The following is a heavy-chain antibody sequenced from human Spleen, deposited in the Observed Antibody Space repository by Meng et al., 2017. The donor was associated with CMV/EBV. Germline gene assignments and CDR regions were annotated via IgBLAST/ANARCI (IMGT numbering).Heavy chain of an antibody. CDR2: ISAYNGNT. CDR1: GYTFTSYG. CDR3: AKNIEYSSSSGVDH. V-gene: IGHV1-18*01. D-gene: IGHD6-6*01. Sequence: ASVEVSCKASGYTFTSYGISWVRQAPGQGLEWMGWISAYNGNTNYAQKLQGRVTMTTDTSTSTAYMELRSLRSDDTAVYYCAKNIEYSSSSGVDHWGQGTLVTVSS. J-gene: IGHJ4*02.